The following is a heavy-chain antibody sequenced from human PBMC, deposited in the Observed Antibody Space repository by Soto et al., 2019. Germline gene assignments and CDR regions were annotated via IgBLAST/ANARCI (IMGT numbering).Heavy chain of an antibody. Sequence: EVQLVESGGGLVQPGGSLRLSCAVSGFSFGNYWMSWVRQAPGKGLEWLASIKEDGSERYDLDSVKGRFTISRDNAKDSLSLQMNSLRGEDTAFYYCARDVGPVTIFGEALSGYFDFWGQGTLVTVSS. D-gene: IGHD3-3*01. J-gene: IGHJ4*02. CDR3: ARDVGPVTIFGEALSGYFDF. CDR2: IKEDGSER. CDR1: GFSFGNYW. V-gene: IGHV3-7*03.